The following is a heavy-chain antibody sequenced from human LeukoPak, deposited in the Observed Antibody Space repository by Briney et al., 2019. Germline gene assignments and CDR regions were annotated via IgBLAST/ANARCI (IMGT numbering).Heavy chain of an antibody. D-gene: IGHD5-24*01. CDR1: GFTVSSNY. CDR3: AREMATIWAFDI. CDR2: IYSGGST. V-gene: IGHV3-66*01. Sequence: GGSLRLSCAASGFTVSSNYMSWVRQAPGKGLEWVSVIYSGGSTYYADSVKGRFTISRDNAKNTLYLQMNSLRAEDTAVYYCAREMATIWAFDIWGQGTMVTVSS. J-gene: IGHJ3*02.